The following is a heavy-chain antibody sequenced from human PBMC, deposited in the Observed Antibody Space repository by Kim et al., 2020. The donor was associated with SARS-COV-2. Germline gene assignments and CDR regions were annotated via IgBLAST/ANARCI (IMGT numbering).Heavy chain of an antibody. V-gene: IGHV6-1*01. CDR1: GDSVSSNSAA. J-gene: IGHJ2*01. Sequence: SQTLSLTCDISGDSVSSNSAAWNWIRQSPSRGLEWLGRTYFRSKYYNDFAISVKSRIIISPDTSKNQFSLQLNSVTPEDTAVYYCARSGPSGHWYFDLWGRGTLVTVSS. CDR2: TYFRSKYYN. CDR3: ARSGPSGHWYFDL. D-gene: IGHD1-26*01.